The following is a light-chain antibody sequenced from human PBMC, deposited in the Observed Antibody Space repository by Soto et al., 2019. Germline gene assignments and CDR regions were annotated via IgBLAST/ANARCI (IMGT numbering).Light chain of an antibody. J-gene: IGKJ5*01. CDR3: QQYNNWPPI. Sequence: IVMTQSPDPLAVSPGETATLSCRASQSLSDNLAGYQQKTGQSPRLLIFRASTRASGIPARFIGSGAGTECILTISSLQSEDVAVYYCQQYNNWPPILGQGTRLEIK. CDR1: QSLSDN. V-gene: IGKV3-15*01. CDR2: RAS.